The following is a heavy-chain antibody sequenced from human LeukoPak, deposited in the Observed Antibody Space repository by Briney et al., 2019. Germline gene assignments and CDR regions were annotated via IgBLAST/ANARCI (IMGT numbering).Heavy chain of an antibody. V-gene: IGHV4-39*01. CDR1: GGSISSRSYY. D-gene: IGHD5-18*01. CDR3: ARLNTAMAYFDY. CDR2: IYHSGST. J-gene: IGHJ4*02. Sequence: SETLSLTCTVSGGSISSRSYYWGWIRQPPGKGLEWIGSIYHSGSTYYNPSLKSRVTISVDTSKNQFSLKLSSVTAADTAMYYCARLNTAMAYFDYWGQGTLVTVSS.